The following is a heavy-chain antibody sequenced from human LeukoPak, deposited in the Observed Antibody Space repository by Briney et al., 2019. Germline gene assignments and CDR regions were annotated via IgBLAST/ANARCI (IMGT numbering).Heavy chain of an antibody. V-gene: IGHV4-34*01. D-gene: IGHD2-15*01. Sequence: SENLSLTCAVYGGSFSGYYWSWIRQPPGKGPGWIGEINHSGSTNYNPSLKSRVTISVDTSKNQFSLKLSSVTAADTAVYYCARVGVVAATQAVDYWGQGTLVTVSA. CDR2: INHSGST. CDR3: ARVGVVAATQAVDY. CDR1: GGSFSGYY. J-gene: IGHJ4*02.